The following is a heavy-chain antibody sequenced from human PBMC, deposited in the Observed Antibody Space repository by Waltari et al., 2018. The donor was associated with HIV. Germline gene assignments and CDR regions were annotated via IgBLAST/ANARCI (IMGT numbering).Heavy chain of an antibody. CDR1: GVRCSVYS. V-gene: IGHV3-7*01. D-gene: IGHD3-22*01. J-gene: IGHJ5*02. Sequence: EVQLVESGGDWLQPGGPLRLSCAPRGVRCSVYSRRWVRQVPGKGLEWVATIKQDGSEEQYVDSVKGRFTISRDNAKNSVYLQMNSLRAEDTAVYYCARRAYDSSGYGWFDPWGQGTLVTVSS. CDR2: IKQDGSEE. CDR3: ARRAYDSSGYGWFDP.